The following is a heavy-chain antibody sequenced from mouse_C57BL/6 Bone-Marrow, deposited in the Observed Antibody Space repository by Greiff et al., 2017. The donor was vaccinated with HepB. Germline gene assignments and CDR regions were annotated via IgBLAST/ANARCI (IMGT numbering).Heavy chain of an antibody. CDR1: GFSLTSYG. CDR2: IWSGGST. V-gene: IGHV2-2*01. CDR3: ARKAYGYDEFAY. J-gene: IGHJ3*01. D-gene: IGHD2-2*01. Sequence: VKLMESGPGLVQPSQSLSITCTVSGFSLTSYGVHWVRQSPGKGLEWLGVIWSGGSTDYNAAFISRLSISKDNSKSQVFFKMNSLQADDTAIYYCARKAYGYDEFAYWGQGTLVTVSA.